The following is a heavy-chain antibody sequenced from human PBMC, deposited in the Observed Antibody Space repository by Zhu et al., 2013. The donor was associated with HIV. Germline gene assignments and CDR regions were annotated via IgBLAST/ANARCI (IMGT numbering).Heavy chain of an antibody. J-gene: IGHJ4*02. CDR2: FDPEDGET. CDR1: GIHLTELS. CDR3: ATAPIYCGGDCYSDY. D-gene: IGHD2-21*02. Sequence: GREVKEAWGLRXRSPVKVSGIHLTELSDATGCDRRPGKGLEWMGGFDPEDGETIYAQKFQGRVTMTEDTSTDTAYMELSSLRSEDTAVYYCATAPIYCGGDCYSDYWGQGTLVTVSS. V-gene: IGHV1-24*01.